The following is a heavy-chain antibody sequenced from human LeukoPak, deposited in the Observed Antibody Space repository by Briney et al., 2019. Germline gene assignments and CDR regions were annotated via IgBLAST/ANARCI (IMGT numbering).Heavy chain of an antibody. D-gene: IGHD2-2*01. CDR2: IYPGDSDT. V-gene: IGHV5-51*01. Sequence: GESLQISCKGSGYRFTSYWIGWVRQVPGKGLECMGIIYPGDSDTSYSPCFQGQVTISADKSISTAYLQWSSLKASDTAMYYCARHRFDLSSRAAFRNCSSTSCSYYYYYYGMDVWGQGTTVTVSS. CDR1: GYRFTSYW. J-gene: IGHJ6*02. CDR3: ARHRFDLSSRAAFRNCSSTSCSYYYYYYGMDV.